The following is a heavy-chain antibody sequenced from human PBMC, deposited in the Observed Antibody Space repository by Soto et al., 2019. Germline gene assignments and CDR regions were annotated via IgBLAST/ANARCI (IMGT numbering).Heavy chain of an antibody. D-gene: IGHD2-2*02. J-gene: IGHJ4*02. CDR3: AKSPNFYCSSPNCYKYYFDY. CDR2: ISYDGSDK. V-gene: IGHV3-30*18. Sequence: QDHLVESGGGVVQPGTSLRLSCAASGFTFNTYGMHWVRQAPGKGLEWVAVISYDGSDKFYADSVKGRFTISRDNSKNDLYLQMSSLITEDTAIYYCAKSPNFYCSSPNCYKYYFDYWGQGTLVTVSS. CDR1: GFTFNTYG.